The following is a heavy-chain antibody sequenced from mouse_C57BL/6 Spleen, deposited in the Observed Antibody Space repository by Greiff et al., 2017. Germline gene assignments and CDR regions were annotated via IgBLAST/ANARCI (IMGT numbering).Heavy chain of an antibody. Sequence: DVKLVESGPGLVQPSQSLSLTCSVTGFSITSGYIWNWLRQFPGNKLEWMVNISYDGSNNYHPSPKNRISITRDTSKNQFFLKLNSVTTYDTATYYCARVDYSDAMDYWGKGTSVTVSS. CDR3: ARVDYSDAMDY. D-gene: IGHD1-1*01. V-gene: IGHV3-6*01. CDR2: ISYDGSN. J-gene: IGHJ4*01. CDR1: GFSITSGYI.